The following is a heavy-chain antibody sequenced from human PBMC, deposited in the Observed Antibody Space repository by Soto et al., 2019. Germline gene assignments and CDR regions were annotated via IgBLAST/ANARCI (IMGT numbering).Heavy chain of an antibody. CDR1: GITFSNYP. Sequence: EVQLLLSGGGLVQPGESLRLSSAASGITFSNYPMTWVRQAPGKGLEWVSSITGSGGDTFYADSVKGRFTISRDNFKNTLYLQMNSLRAEDTAVYYCAKDLRRENDYWGQGTLVTVSS. CDR2: ITGSGGDT. D-gene: IGHD5-12*01. CDR3: AKDLRRENDY. J-gene: IGHJ4*02. V-gene: IGHV3-23*01.